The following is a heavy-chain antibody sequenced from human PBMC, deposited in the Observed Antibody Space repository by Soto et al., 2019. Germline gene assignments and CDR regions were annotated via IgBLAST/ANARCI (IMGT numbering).Heavy chain of an antibody. J-gene: IGHJ5*02. CDR3: AGEGLHSGGIRDSWFVP. CDR2: IFYTGAT. CDR1: GASISSRSHY. V-gene: IGHV4-31*03. Sequence: SETLSLTCTVSGASISSRSHYWNWIRRAPGKGLEFIVYIFYTGATYYNPSLRGRVSMSADTSKNRFPLNLRSVTAAQRPIYYCAGEGLHSGGIRDSWFVPLGEGTPVPISS. D-gene: IGHD3-10*01.